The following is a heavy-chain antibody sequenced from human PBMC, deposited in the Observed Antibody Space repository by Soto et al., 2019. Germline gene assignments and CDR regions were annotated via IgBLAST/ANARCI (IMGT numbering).Heavy chain of an antibody. D-gene: IGHD3-22*01. CDR1: GGTFSSYS. CDR3: AIEYSSSPPYYPIGY. Sequence: QVQLVQSGAEVKKPGSSVKVSCKASGGTFSSYSISWVRQAPGQGLEWMGGIIPIFGTANYAQKFQGRVTITADESTSTAYLELSSLRSEDTAVYYCAIEYSSSPPYYPIGYWGQGTLVTVSS. V-gene: IGHV1-69*01. CDR2: IIPIFGTA. J-gene: IGHJ4*02.